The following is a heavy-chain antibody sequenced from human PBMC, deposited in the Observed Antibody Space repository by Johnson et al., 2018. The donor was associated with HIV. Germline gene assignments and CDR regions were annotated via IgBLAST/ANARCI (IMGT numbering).Heavy chain of an antibody. CDR1: EFIFSNYA. V-gene: IGHV3-23*04. Sequence: QLVESGGGLVQPGGSLRLSCAASEFIFSNYAMSWVRRAPGKVLEWVSAVSGSGGSTFYADSVTGRFTISRDNSNNKLYLQMNSLRAEDTAVYYCAKNWDAAADRVVDAFDLWGQGTMVTVSS. J-gene: IGHJ3*01. CDR2: VSGSGGST. D-gene: IGHD2-2*01. CDR3: AKNWDAAADRVVDAFDL.